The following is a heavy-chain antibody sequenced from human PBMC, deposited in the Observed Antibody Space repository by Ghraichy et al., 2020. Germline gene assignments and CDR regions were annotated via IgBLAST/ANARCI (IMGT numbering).Heavy chain of an antibody. CDR3: ARDGRGYSGFDPDY. Sequence: ETLSLTCAASGFTFSSYSMNWVRQTPGKGLEWLSYISGSSNTIYYADSVKGRFTISRDNAKNSLYLQMNSLRDEDTALYYCARDGRGYSGFDPDYWGQGTLVTVSP. CDR2: ISGSSNTI. V-gene: IGHV3-48*02. J-gene: IGHJ4*02. CDR1: GFTFSSYS. D-gene: IGHD5-12*01.